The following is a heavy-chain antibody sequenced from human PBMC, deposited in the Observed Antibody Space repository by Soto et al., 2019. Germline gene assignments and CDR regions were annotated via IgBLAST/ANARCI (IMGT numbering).Heavy chain of an antibody. CDR3: VRDRDLYRDMFHADL. J-gene: IGHJ4*01. V-gene: IGHV3-48*02. Sequence: GSLSLSCEASGFTFSEYSMSWVRQAPGKGLEWLAYITIRTGNVLYADSVRGRFTISADNAENSVILQMNSLRDEDSAVYFCVRDRDLYRDMFHADLWGQGTLVTVSS. D-gene: IGHD3-10*02. CDR1: GFTFSEYS. CDR2: ITIRTGNV.